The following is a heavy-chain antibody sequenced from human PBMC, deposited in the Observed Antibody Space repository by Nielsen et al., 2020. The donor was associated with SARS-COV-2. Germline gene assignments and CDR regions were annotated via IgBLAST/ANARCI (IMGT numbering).Heavy chain of an antibody. CDR2: TYYRSKWYN. CDR3: AKDRSGIKGYYYYGMDV. J-gene: IGHJ6*02. D-gene: IGHD1-26*01. V-gene: IGHV6-1*01. Sequence: WIRQSPSRGLEWLGRTYYRSKWYNDYAVSVKSRITINPDTSKNQFSLHLNSVTPEDTAVYYCAKDRSGIKGYYYYGMDVWGQGTTVTVSS.